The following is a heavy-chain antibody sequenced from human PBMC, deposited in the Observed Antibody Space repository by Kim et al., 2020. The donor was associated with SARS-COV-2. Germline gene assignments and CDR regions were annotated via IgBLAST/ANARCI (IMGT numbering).Heavy chain of an antibody. CDR1: GGSISSYY. Sequence: SETLSLTCTVSGGSISSYYWSWIRQPPGKGLEWIGYIYYSGSTNYNPSLKSRVTISVDTSKNQFSLKLSSVTAADTAVYYCARLRGSGWSIDYWGQGTLVTVSS. V-gene: IGHV4-59*08. J-gene: IGHJ4*02. CDR3: ARLRGSGWSIDY. D-gene: IGHD6-19*01. CDR2: IYYSGST.